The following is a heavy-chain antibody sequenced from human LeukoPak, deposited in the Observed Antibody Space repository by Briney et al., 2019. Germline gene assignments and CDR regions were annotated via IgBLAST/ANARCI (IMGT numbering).Heavy chain of an antibody. CDR2: ISAYNGNT. D-gene: IGHD2-2*01. V-gene: IGHV1-18*04. CDR3: ARASYCSSTSCLAGELDY. Sequence: GASVKVSCKASGYTFTSYGISWVRQAPGQGLEWMGWISAYNGNTNYAQKLQGRVTMTTDTSTSTAYMELRSLRSDDTAVYYCARASYCSSTSCLAGELDYWGREPWSPSPQ. CDR1: GYTFTSYG. J-gene: IGHJ4*02.